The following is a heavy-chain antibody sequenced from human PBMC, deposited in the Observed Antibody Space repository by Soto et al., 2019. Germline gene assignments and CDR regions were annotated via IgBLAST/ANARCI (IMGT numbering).Heavy chain of an antibody. CDR1: GGSITSDDYH. D-gene: IGHD2-15*01. CDR3: ARDLAYCASGSCYTKWGS. J-gene: IGHJ5*02. CDR2: IYYSGS. V-gene: IGHV4-30-4*01. Sequence: SETLSLTCTVSGGSITSDDYHWTWIRQPPGKGLEWIGFIYYSGSYYNPSLKSRVTSSVDTSKNQFSLKLSSVTAADTAVYYCARDLAYCASGSCYTKWGSWGQGTPVTVSS.